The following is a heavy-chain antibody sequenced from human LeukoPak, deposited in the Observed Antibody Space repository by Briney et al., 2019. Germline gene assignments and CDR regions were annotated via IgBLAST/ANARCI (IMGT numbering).Heavy chain of an antibody. CDR3: ASPIFGVVIENDAFDI. J-gene: IGHJ3*02. D-gene: IGHD3-3*01. V-gene: IGHV4-39*01. Sequence: IYYSGSTYSTPSVKSRVTISVKKDRNQFSQKLSSVTAADTAVYYCASPIFGVVIENDAFDIWGQGTMVTVSA. CDR2: IYYSGST.